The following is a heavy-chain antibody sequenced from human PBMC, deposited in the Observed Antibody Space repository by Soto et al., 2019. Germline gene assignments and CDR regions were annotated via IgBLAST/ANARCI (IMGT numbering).Heavy chain of an antibody. CDR3: AITRRVTMTAHGGHFDY. CDR1: GFTFGGYV. J-gene: IGHJ4*02. CDR2: ISASGGST. V-gene: IGHV3-23*01. Sequence: PGGSLSLSCAASGFTFGGYVMSWVRQAPGKGLELVSTISASGGSTYYADSAKGRFTISRDNSQNTLYLQMISLRIEDTAIYYCAITRRVTMTAHGGHFDYWGQGTLVTVSS. D-gene: IGHD2-2*01.